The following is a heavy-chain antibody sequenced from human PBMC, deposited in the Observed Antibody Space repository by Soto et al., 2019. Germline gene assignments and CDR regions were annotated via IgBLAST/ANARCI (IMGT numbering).Heavy chain of an antibody. D-gene: IGHD6-13*01. V-gene: IGHV4-59*08. Sequence: QVQLQESGPGLVKPSETLSLTCTVSGGSISSYYWSWIRQPPGKGLEWIEYVFYSGTTNYNPSPKSRVTISVDTSKNQFSLKLSDVTAADTAVYYCARHAGYSSYRAWFDPWGQGTLVTVSS. CDR3: ARHAGYSSYRAWFDP. CDR1: GGSISSYY. CDR2: VFYSGTT. J-gene: IGHJ5*02.